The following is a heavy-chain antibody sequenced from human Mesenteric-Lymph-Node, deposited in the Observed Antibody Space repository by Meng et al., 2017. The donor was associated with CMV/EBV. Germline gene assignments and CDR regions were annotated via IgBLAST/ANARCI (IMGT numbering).Heavy chain of an antibody. D-gene: IGHD2-2*01. Sequence: GESLKISCAASGFTFSNYAMSWVRQAPGKGLEWVSAISGSGGSTYYANSVKGRFTISRDNSKNTLYLQMNSLRAEDTAVYYCAKFGNDIAVVPDAIIPRTYGMDVWGQGTTVTVSS. CDR1: GFTFSNYA. J-gene: IGHJ6*02. CDR3: AKFGNDIAVVPDAIIPRTYGMDV. CDR2: ISGSGGST. V-gene: IGHV3-23*01.